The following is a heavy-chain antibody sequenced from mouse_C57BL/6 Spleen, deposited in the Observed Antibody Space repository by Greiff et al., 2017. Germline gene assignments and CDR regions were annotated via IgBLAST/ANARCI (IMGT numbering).Heavy chain of an antibody. V-gene: IGHV10-1*01. CDR3: VRPDYDYGYFDY. Sequence: EAGGGLVQPKGSLKLSCAASGFSFNTYAMNWVRQAPGKGLEWVARIRSKSNNYATYYADSVKDRFTISRDDSESMLYLQMNNLKTEDTAMYYCVRPDYDYGYFDYWGQGTTLTVSS. J-gene: IGHJ2*01. D-gene: IGHD2-4*01. CDR2: IRSKSNNYAT. CDR1: GFSFNTYA.